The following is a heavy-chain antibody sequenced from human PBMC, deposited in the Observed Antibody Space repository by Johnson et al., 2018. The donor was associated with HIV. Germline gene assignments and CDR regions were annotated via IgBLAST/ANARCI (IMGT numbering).Heavy chain of an antibody. V-gene: IGHV3-66*01. Sequence: VQLVESGGGVVQPGRSLRLSCAASGFTVSSNYMSWVRQAPGKGLEWVSVIYSGGSTYYADSVQGRFTISRDNSKNTLYLQMNSLRAEDTAVYYCARDNRDYYDSSGPSAFDIWGQGTMVTVSS. CDR1: GFTVSSNY. J-gene: IGHJ3*02. D-gene: IGHD3-22*01. CDR2: IYSGGST. CDR3: ARDNRDYYDSSGPSAFDI.